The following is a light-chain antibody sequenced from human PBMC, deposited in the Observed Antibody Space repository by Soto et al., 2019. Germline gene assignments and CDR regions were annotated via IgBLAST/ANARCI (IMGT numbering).Light chain of an antibody. CDR2: GAS. J-gene: IGKJ2*01. V-gene: IGKV3-15*01. CDR1: QTVSSN. CDR3: PQYHNWPPQYP. Sequence: EIVMTQSPATLSVSPGERATLSCRASQTVSSNLAGYQQKPGQAPRLLIHGASTKATGVPARFSGSGSGTKFTLTISSLQSEDFAVYYCPQYHNWPPQYPCGQGTNLQI.